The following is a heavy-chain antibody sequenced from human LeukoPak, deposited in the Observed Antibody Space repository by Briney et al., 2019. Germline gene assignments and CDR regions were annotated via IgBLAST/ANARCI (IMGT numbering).Heavy chain of an antibody. J-gene: IGHJ4*02. CDR3: ARDQVGYNEKGGDY. CDR1: GGSISSGDYY. Sequence: SETLSLTCTVSGGSISSGDYYWSWIRQPPGKGLEWIGYIYYSGSTYYNPSLKSRVTISVDTSKNQFSLKLSSVTAADTAVYYCARDQVGYNEKGGDYWGQGTLVTVSS. V-gene: IGHV4-30-4*01. D-gene: IGHD5-24*01. CDR2: IYYSGST.